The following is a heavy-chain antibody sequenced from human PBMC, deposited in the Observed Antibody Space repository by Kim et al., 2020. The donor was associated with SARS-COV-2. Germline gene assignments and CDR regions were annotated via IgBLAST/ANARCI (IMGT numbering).Heavy chain of an antibody. Sequence: APKFQGRGTITADKSTSTAYMELSSLRCEDTAVYYCARDLEVVYYWYFDLWGRGTLVTVSS. CDR3: ARDLEVVYYWYFDL. D-gene: IGHD2-15*01. J-gene: IGHJ2*01. V-gene: IGHV1-69*04.